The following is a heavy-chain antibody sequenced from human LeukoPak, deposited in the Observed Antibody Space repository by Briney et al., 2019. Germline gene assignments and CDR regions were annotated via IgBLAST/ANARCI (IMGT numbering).Heavy chain of an antibody. CDR2: ISSTSSYT. D-gene: IGHD1-26*01. CDR1: GFTFSTYN. V-gene: IGHV3-21*01. Sequence: GGSLGLSCAASGFTFSTYNMNWVRQAPGKGLEWVSSISSTSSYTYYADSVKGRFTISRDNAKNSLYLQMNSLRAEDTAVYYCARGDSGSYSRPFDYWGQGTLVTVSS. CDR3: ARGDSGSYSRPFDY. J-gene: IGHJ4*02.